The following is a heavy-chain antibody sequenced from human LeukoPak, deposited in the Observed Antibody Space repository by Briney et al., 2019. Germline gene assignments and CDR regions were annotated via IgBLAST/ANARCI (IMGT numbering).Heavy chain of an antibody. V-gene: IGHV3-23*01. CDR1: GFTFSSYA. J-gene: IGHJ3*02. Sequence: GGSLRLSCAASGFTFSSYAMSWVSQAPGKGLEWVSAISGSGGSTYYADSVKGRFTISRDNSKNTLYLQMNSLRAEDTAVYYCAKSGIAADDAFDIWGQGTMVTVSS. D-gene: IGHD6-13*01. CDR3: AKSGIAADDAFDI. CDR2: ISGSGGST.